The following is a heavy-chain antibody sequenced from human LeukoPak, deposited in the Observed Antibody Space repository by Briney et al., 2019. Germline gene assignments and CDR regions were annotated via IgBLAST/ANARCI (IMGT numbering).Heavy chain of an antibody. V-gene: IGHV3-30*02. CDR2: IRYDGSNK. D-gene: IGHD6-19*01. Sequence: PGGSLRLSCAASGFTFSSYGMHWVRQAPGKGLEWVAFIRYDGSNKYYADSVKGRFTISRDNSKNTLYLQMNSLRAEDTAVYYCAKMEVSGWYELPDYWGQGTLVTVSS. CDR3: AKMEVSGWYELPDY. J-gene: IGHJ4*02. CDR1: GFTFSSYG.